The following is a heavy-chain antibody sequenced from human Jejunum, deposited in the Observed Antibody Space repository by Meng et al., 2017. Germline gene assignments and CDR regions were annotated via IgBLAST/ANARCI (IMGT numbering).Heavy chain of an antibody. Sequence: VQLVQSGAEVTNPGASVKVSCKASGYTFTPYYIHWVRQAPGQGLEWMGWINPNTGGTNYAQNFEDGVTMTRDTSINTAYMEVSRLRSDDTAVYYCAREVGSLAGDFDSWGQGTVVTVSS. V-gene: IGHV1-2*02. CDR3: AREVGSLAGDFDS. CDR2: INPNTGGT. CDR1: GYTFTPYY. J-gene: IGHJ4*02. D-gene: IGHD6-19*01.